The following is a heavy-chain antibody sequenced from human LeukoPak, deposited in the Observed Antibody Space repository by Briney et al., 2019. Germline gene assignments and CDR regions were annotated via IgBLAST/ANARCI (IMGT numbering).Heavy chain of an antibody. J-gene: IGHJ4*02. V-gene: IGHV3-30*18. CDR3: ANSLFGALDY. D-gene: IGHD3-3*01. CDR2: IPYDGSNK. Sequence: PGGSLRLSCAASGFTFSSYGMHWVRQAPGKGLEWVAVIPYDGSNKYYADSVKGRFTISRDNSKNTLYLQMNSLRAEDTAVYYCANSLFGALDYWGQGTLVTVSS. CDR1: GFTFSSYG.